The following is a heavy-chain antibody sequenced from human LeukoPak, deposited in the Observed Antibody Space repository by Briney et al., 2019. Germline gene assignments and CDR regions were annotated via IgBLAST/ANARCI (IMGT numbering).Heavy chain of an antibody. CDR1: GYTFTSYA. J-gene: IGHJ4*02. CDR3: AKDKIAAAGAAYYFDY. CDR2: INAGNGNT. Sequence: GASVKVSCKASGYTFTSYAMHWVRQAPGQRLEWMGWINAGNGNTKYSQKFQGRVTITRDTSASTAYMELSSLRSEDTAVYYCAKDKIAAAGAAYYFDYWGQGTLVTVSS. D-gene: IGHD6-13*01. V-gene: IGHV1-3*01.